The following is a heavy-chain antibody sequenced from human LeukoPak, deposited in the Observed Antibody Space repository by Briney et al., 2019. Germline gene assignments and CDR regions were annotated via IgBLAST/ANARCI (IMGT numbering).Heavy chain of an antibody. CDR1: GGSISNYV. D-gene: IGHD3-22*01. CDR2: IYTSGST. V-gene: IGHV4-4*07. J-gene: IGHJ5*02. CDR3: ARVSEYYDSSGYYGWFDP. Sequence: SETLSLTCTVSGGSISNYVWSWIRQPAGKGLEWIGRIYTSGSTSYNPSLKSRVTMSIDTSKTQFSLKLSSVTAADTAVYYCARVSEYYDSSGYYGWFDPWGQGTLVTVSS.